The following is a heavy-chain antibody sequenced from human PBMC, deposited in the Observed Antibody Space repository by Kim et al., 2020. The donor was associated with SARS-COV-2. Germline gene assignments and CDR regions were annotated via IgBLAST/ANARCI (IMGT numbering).Heavy chain of an antibody. V-gene: IGHV3-30*07. J-gene: IGHJ6*02. CDR3: ARTLVLSGYYGMDV. Sequence: ADPGTGRYNIPRDNAENTLYLQMNSLRAEDTAVYYCARTLVLSGYYGMDVWGQGTTVTVSS. D-gene: IGHD3-10*01.